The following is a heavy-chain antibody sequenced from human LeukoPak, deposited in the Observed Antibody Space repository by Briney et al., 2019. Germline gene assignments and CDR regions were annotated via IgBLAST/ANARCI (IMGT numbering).Heavy chain of an antibody. Sequence: PSETLSLTCAVSGYSISSGYYWGWIRQPPGKGLEWIGSIYHSGSTYYNPSLKSRVTISVDTSKNQFSLKLSSVTAADTAVYYCAARALSRVTFGVVRRHWFDPWGQGTLVTVSS. CDR1: GYSISSGYY. CDR2: IYHSGST. J-gene: IGHJ5*02. CDR3: AARALSRVTFGVVRRHWFDP. V-gene: IGHV4-38-2*01. D-gene: IGHD3-3*01.